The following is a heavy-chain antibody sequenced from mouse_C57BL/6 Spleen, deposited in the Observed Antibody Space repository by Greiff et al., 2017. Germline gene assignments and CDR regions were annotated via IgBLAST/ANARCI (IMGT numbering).Heavy chain of an antibody. CDR3: ARHGSSRFDY. Sequence: VQLQQPGAELVMPGASVKLSCKASGYTFTSYWMHWVKQRPGQGLEWIGEIDPSDSYTNYNQKFKGKSTLTVDKSSSTAYMQLSSLTSEDSAVXYCARHGSSRFDYWGQGTTLTVAS. CDR2: IDPSDSYT. J-gene: IGHJ2*01. D-gene: IGHD1-1*01. CDR1: GYTFTSYW. V-gene: IGHV1-69*01.